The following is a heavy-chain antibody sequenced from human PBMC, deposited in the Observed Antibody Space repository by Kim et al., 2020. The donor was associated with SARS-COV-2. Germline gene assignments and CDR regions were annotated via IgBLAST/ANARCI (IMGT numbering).Heavy chain of an antibody. CDR3: AKGGPTTVTYNYYYYGMDV. Sequence: GGSLRLSCAASGFTFSSYAMSWVRQAPGKGLEWVSAISGSGGSTYYADSVKGRFTISRDNSKNTLYLQMNSLRAEDTAVYYCAKGGPTTVTYNYYYYGMDVWGQGTTVTVSS. D-gene: IGHD4-17*01. CDR1: GFTFSSYA. V-gene: IGHV3-23*01. CDR2: ISGSGGST. J-gene: IGHJ6*02.